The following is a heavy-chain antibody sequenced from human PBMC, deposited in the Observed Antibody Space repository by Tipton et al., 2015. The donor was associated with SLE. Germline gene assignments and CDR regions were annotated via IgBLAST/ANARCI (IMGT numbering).Heavy chain of an antibody. CDR1: GFTFSSYW. D-gene: IGHD3-22*01. J-gene: IGHJ4*02. V-gene: IGHV3-30*03. CDR2: ISYDGSNK. Sequence: SLRLSCAASGFTFSSYWMSWVRQAPGRGLEWVAVISYDGSNKYYADSVKGRFTISRDNSKNTLYLQMNSLRAEDTAVYYCARDRTYYYDSDYWGQGILVTVSS. CDR3: ARDRTYYYDSDY.